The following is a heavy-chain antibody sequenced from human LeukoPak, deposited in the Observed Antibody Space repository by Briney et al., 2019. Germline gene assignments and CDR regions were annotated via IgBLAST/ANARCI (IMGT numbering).Heavy chain of an antibody. CDR3: ATTLLEVGATTGTTDYYYGMDV. J-gene: IGHJ6*02. D-gene: IGHD1-26*01. V-gene: IGHV1-69*05. CDR1: GGTFSSYA. CDR2: IIPIFGTA. Sequence: ASVKVSCKASGGTFSSYAISWVRQAPGQGLEWMGGIIPIFGTANYAQKFQGRVTMTTDTSTSTAYMELRSLRSDDTAVYYCATTLLEVGATTGTTDYYYGMDVWGQGTTVTVSS.